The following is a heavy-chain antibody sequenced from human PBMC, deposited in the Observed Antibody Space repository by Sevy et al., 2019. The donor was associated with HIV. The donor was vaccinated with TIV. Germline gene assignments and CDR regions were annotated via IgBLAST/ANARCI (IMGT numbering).Heavy chain of an antibody. D-gene: IGHD1-1*01. Sequence: GGSLRLSCAVSGVTFSDYAMSWVRQAPGKGLEWVSFISGFGDKTYYADSVRGRFTISRDNSKNTLHLQMNSLRAEDTAVYYCAKAGGINWFYYYYGMDVWGQGTTVTVS. V-gene: IGHV3-23*01. J-gene: IGHJ6*02. CDR1: GVTFSDYA. CDR3: AKAGGINWFYYYYGMDV. CDR2: ISGFGDKT.